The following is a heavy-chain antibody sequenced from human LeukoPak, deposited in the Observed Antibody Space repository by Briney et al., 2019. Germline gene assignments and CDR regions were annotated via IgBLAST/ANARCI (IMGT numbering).Heavy chain of an antibody. Sequence: PGGSLRLSCAASGFTVSSNYMSWVRQAPGKGLEWVSVIYSGGSTYYADSVKGRFTISRDNSKNTLYLQMNSLRAEDTAVYYCAKGPPRGYCSGGSCYFDYWGQGTLVTVSS. CDR3: AKGPPRGYCSGGSCYFDY. CDR2: IYSGGST. J-gene: IGHJ4*02. CDR1: GFTVSSNY. V-gene: IGHV3-53*01. D-gene: IGHD2-15*01.